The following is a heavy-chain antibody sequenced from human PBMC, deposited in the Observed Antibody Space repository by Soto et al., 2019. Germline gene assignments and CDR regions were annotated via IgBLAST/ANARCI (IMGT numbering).Heavy chain of an antibody. J-gene: IGHJ4*02. CDR2: TRNKANNYTT. D-gene: IGHD1-26*01. CDR1: GFTFSAHY. CDR3: AFVVATRAY. Sequence: PGGSLRLSCAASGFTFSAHYMDWVRQAPGKGLEWVGRTRNKANNYTTEYAASVKGRFTISRDDSKNSLYLQMNSLKTEDTAVYYCAFVVATRAYWGQGALVTVSS. V-gene: IGHV3-72*01.